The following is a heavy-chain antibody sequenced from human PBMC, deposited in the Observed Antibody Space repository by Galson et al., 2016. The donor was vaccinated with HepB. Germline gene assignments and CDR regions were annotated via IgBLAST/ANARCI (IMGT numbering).Heavy chain of an antibody. CDR1: GFSSKNAW. CDR2: IKSKTEGAAP. CDR3: SALTTFGIIIMNY. D-gene: IGHD3-3*01. V-gene: IGHV3-15*01. J-gene: IGHJ1*01. Sequence: SLRLSCAASGFSSKNAWLIWVRQAPGKGLEWVGHIKSKTEGAAPEYASPVKGRFSISREDSENTLYLQMNSLKTEDTAVYFCSALTTFGIIIMNYWGQGSLVTVSS.